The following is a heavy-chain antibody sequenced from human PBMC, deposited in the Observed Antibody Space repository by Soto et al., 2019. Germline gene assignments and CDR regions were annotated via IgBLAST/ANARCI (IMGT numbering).Heavy chain of an antibody. CDR3: AGQLGYCSSTSCSIDY. J-gene: IGHJ4*02. CDR1: GGSVSSGSYY. V-gene: IGHV4-61*01. D-gene: IGHD2-2*01. Sequence: PSETLSLTCTVSGGSVSSGSYYWSWIRQPPGKGLEWIGYIYYSGSTNYNPSLKSRVTISVDTSKNQFSLKLSSVTAADTAVYYCAGQLGYCSSTSCSIDYWGQGTLVTVSS. CDR2: IYYSGST.